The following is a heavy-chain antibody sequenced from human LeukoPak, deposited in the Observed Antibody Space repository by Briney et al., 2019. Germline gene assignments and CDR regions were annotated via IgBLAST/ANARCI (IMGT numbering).Heavy chain of an antibody. Sequence: AGGSLRLSCAASGFTFSNYAMRWVRQAPGRGLEWVSGISGSGGTTYYADSVKGRFTISKDNSKNTLYLQMNSLRAEDTAVYFCAKDLFTYYGSGSSPLDYWGQGTLVTVSA. D-gene: IGHD3-10*01. J-gene: IGHJ4*02. CDR2: ISGSGGTT. CDR1: GFTFSNYA. V-gene: IGHV3-23*01. CDR3: AKDLFTYYGSGSSPLDY.